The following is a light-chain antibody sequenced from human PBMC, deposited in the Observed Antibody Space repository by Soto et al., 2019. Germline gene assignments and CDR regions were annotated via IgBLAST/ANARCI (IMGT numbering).Light chain of an antibody. CDR2: GVS. CDR3: QHYAGSPPWT. Sequence: EIVLTQSPGTLSLSPGERATLSCRASQSVGSIYLAWYQQKPSQAPRLLIYGVSNRATGIPERFSGSGSGTDFTLTISRLEAEDFAVYYCQHYAGSPPWTFGQGTKVEIK. V-gene: IGKV3-20*01. J-gene: IGKJ1*01. CDR1: QSVGSIY.